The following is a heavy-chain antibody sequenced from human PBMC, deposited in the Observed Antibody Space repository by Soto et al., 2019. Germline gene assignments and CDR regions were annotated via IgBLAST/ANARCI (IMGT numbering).Heavy chain of an antibody. CDR3: AREYYGRREIAMGGRHYYYSMDV. CDR2: VWYDGSNE. J-gene: IGHJ6*02. Sequence: QVQLVESGGGVVQPGRSLRLSCAASGFTFSTYGMPWVRQAPGKGLEWVALVWYDGSNEYYEDSVKGRFTISRDNSNNTFDLQMNSLRDEDTAVYFCAREYYGRREIAMGGRHYYYSMDVWGQGTTVTVSS. V-gene: IGHV3-33*01. CDR1: GFTFSTYG. D-gene: IGHD3-16*01.